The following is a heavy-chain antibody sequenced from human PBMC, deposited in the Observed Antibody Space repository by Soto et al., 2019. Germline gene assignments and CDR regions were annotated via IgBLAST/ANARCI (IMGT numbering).Heavy chain of an antibody. V-gene: IGHV3-33*01. CDR3: ARDFRVVATRGGYYYYGMDV. J-gene: IGHJ6*01. CDR2: IWYDGSNK. D-gene: IGHD5-12*01. CDR1: GFPFISFG. Sequence: QVQLVESGEGVVNPGRPLGLSWARPGFPFISFGLHWVRQAPGKGLGWVAVIWYDGSNKYYADSVKGRFTISRDNSKNTLYLQMNSLRAEDTAVYYCARDFRVVATRGGYYYYGMDVW.